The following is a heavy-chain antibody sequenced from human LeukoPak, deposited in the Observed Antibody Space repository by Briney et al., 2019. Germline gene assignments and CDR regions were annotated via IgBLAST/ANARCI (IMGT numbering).Heavy chain of an antibody. CDR3: ARVGAIVVVPAAMGDAFDI. J-gene: IGHJ3*02. CDR2: ISSSSSTI. V-gene: IGHV3-48*04. D-gene: IGHD2-2*01. CDR1: GFTFSSYS. Sequence: TGGSLRLSCAASGFTFSSYSMNWVRQAPGKGLEWVSYISSSSSTIYYADSVKGRFTISRDNAKNSLYLQMNSLRAEDTAVYYCARVGAIVVVPAAMGDAFDIWGQGTMVTVSS.